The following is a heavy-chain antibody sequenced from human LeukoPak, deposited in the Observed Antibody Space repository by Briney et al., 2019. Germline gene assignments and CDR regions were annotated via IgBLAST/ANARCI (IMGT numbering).Heavy chain of an antibody. CDR3: ARGPPYYYGSGSFDY. V-gene: IGHV4-30-2*01. J-gene: IGHJ4*02. D-gene: IGHD3-10*01. CDR2: IYHSGST. CDR1: GGSISSGGYS. Sequence: PSETLSLTCAVSGGSISSGGYSWSWIRQPSGKGLEWIGYIYHSGSTYYNPSLKSRVTISVDRSKNQFSLKLSSVTAADTAVYYCARGPPYYYGSGSFDYWGQGTLVTVSS.